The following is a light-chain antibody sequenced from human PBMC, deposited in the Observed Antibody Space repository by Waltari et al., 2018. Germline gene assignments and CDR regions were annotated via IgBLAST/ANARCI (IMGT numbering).Light chain of an antibody. J-gene: IGLJ2*01. CDR2: GNN. CDR1: SATIGDGFN. CDR3: QSYDNSLVV. Sequence: QPVLTQPPSVSGAPGPRVTISSTGSSATIGDGFNVHWYQQLPGTAPKLLIYGNNNRPSGVPDRFSGSKSGTSASLAITGLQAEDEADYYCQSYDNSLVVFGGGTKLTAL. V-gene: IGLV1-40*01.